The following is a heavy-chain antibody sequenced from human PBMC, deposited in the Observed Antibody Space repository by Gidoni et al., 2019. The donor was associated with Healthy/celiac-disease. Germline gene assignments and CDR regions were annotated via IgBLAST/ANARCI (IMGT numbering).Heavy chain of an antibody. CDR2: ISGRGGST. Sequence: EVELLESGGGLVQPGGSLRLSCAASGFTFSSYAMSWVRQAPGKGLEWVSAISGRGGSTYYADSLRGRFTISRDNSKNTLYLQMNSLRAEDTAVYYCAKAIVGARNDAFDIWGQGTMVTVSS. D-gene: IGHD1-26*01. CDR1: GFTFSSYA. V-gene: IGHV3-23*01. J-gene: IGHJ3*02. CDR3: AKAIVGARNDAFDI.